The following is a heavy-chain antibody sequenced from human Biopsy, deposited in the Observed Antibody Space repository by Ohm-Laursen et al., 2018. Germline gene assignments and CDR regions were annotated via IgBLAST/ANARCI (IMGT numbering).Heavy chain of an antibody. D-gene: IGHD3-22*01. CDR3: ARDYDTNCYYYVS. V-gene: IGHV4-39*01. CDR2: IFYRGST. Sequence: GTLSLTCTVSGGSISNNNYYWGWIRQPPGKGLEWIGSIFYRGSTHYKPSLKSRVNISVDTSKNQSSLKLNSVTAADTAVYYCARDYDTNCYYYVSWGQGTLVTVSS. J-gene: IGHJ5*02. CDR1: GGSISNNNYY.